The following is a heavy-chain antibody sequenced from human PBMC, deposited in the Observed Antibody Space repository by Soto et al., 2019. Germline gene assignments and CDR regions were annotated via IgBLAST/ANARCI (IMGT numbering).Heavy chain of an antibody. CDR1: GYSITTYW. CDR3: AIVNRPATYEIDT. D-gene: IGHD3-9*01. V-gene: IGHV5-51*01. Sequence: PGESLKISCKASGYSITTYWIGRVRQMPGKGLELMGIMYPGDSDTRYSPSFQGQVTISADKSISTAYLLWSSLKASDSAIYYCAIVNRPATYEIDTWAQGNPLTVSS. CDR2: MYPGDSDT. J-gene: IGHJ4*02.